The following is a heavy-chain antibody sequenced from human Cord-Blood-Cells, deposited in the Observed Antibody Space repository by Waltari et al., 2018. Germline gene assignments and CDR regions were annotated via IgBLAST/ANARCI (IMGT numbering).Heavy chain of an antibody. Sequence: EVQLVESGGGLIQPGGSLRLSCAASGFTASSTYMSWVRQAPGKGLEWVSVIYSGGSTYYADSVKGRFTISRDNSKNTLYLQMNSLRAEDTAVYYCARSPKGRGGAAAYWGQGTLVTVSS. J-gene: IGHJ4*02. CDR2: IYSGGST. V-gene: IGHV3-53*01. D-gene: IGHD6-13*01. CDR1: GFTASSTY. CDR3: ARSPKGRGGAAAY.